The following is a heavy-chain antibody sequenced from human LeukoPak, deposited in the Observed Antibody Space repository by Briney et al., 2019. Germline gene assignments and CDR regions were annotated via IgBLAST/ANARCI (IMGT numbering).Heavy chain of an antibody. CDR2: IIPIFGTA. V-gene: IGHV1-69*05. Sequence: SVKVPCKASGGTFSSYAISWVRQAPGQGLEWMGGIIPIFGTANYAQKFQGRVTIPTDESTSTAYMELSSLRSEDTAVYCCAQSGSQDYWGQGTLVTVSS. CDR1: GGTFSSYA. J-gene: IGHJ4*02. D-gene: IGHD1-26*01. CDR3: AQSGSQDY.